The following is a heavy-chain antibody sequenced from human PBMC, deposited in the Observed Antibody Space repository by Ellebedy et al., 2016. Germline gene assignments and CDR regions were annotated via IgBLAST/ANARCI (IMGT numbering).Heavy chain of an antibody. Sequence: SETLSLTCNVSGGSVSSDYWNWIRRPPGKGLEWIGYVFHTGASDYNSSLKSRVTASVDTSKNQVSLKMTSVTTADTAVYYCAKWGLGSVRAFDVWGPGTMVTVSS. J-gene: IGHJ3*01. D-gene: IGHD3-10*02. CDR3: AKWGLGSVRAFDV. CDR1: GGSVSSDY. CDR2: VFHTGAS. V-gene: IGHV4-59*02.